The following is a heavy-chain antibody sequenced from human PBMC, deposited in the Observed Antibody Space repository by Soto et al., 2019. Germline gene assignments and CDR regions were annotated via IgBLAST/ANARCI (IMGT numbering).Heavy chain of an antibody. CDR2: IYYSGST. CDR3: ARVLGDYIGFDY. D-gene: IGHD4-17*01. Sequence: SQTLSLTCTVAGGSIISGGYYWSWIRQHPGKGLEWIGYIYYSGSTYYNPSLKSRVTISVDTSKNQFSPKLSSVTAADTAVYYCARVLGDYIGFDYWGKGTLVTVS. CDR1: GGSIISGGYY. J-gene: IGHJ4*02. V-gene: IGHV4-31*03.